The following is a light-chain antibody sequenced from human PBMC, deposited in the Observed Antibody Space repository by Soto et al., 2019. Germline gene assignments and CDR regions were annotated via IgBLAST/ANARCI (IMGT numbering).Light chain of an antibody. J-gene: IGKJ1*01. CDR2: DAS. CDR1: QTVIRN. Sequence: EIVLTQSPGTLSLSPGERATLSCRASQTVIRNYLAWHQQKPGQTPRLLIYDASTRATGIPARFSGSGSGTEFTLTISSLQSEDFAFYYCQHYNTYPWTFGQGTKVDIK. CDR3: QHYNTYPWT. V-gene: IGKV3-15*01.